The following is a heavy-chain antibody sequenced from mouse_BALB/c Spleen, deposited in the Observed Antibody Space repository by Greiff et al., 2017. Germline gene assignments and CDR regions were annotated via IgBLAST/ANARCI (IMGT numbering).Heavy chain of an antibody. CDR2: IYPGDGDT. V-gene: IGHV1-87*01. D-gene: IGHD2-3*01. CDR3: ASPLDGSYYAMDY. CDR1: GYTFTSYW. J-gene: IGHJ4*01. Sequence: VQLQESGAELARPGASVKLSCKASGYTFTSYWMQWVKQRPGQGLEWIGAIYPGDGDTRYTQKFKGKATLTADKSSSTAYMQLSSLASEDSAVYYCASPLDGSYYAMDYWGQGTSVTVSS.